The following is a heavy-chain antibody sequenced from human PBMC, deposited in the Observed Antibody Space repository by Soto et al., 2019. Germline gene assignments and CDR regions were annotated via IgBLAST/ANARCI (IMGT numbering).Heavy chain of an antibody. CDR1: GYTFTSYG. CDR3: ARDLPVTTQTFIDY. J-gene: IGHJ4*02. D-gene: IGHD4-17*01. CDR2: ISAYNGNT. V-gene: IGHV1-18*01. Sequence: GASVKVSCKASGYTFTSYGISWVRQAPGQGLEWMGWISAYNGNTNYAQKLQGRVTMTTDTSTSTAYKELRSLRSDDTAVYYCARDLPVTTQTFIDYWGQGTLVTVSS.